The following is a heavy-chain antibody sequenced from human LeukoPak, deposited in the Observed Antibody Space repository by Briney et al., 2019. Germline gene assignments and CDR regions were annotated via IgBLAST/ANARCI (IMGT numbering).Heavy chain of an antibody. CDR3: GRNLGSGSDP. CDR1: GDSISGPY. Sequence: PSETLSLTCNVSGDSISGPYWNWIRRSPGRGLEWIGYTHYTGETNYNPSLKSRLTMSVDTSNNQVYLRLSSVTAADTAVYYCGRNLGSGSDPWGQGTLVTVSS. CDR2: THYTGET. V-gene: IGHV4-59*11. J-gene: IGHJ5*02. D-gene: IGHD3-10*01.